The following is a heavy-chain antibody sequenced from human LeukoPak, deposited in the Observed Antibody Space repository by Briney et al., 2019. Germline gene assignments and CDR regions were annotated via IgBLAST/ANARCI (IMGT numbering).Heavy chain of an antibody. J-gene: IGHJ5*02. V-gene: IGHV1-8*03. Sequence: GASVKVSCKASGYTFTSYDINWVRQATGQGLEWMGWMNPNSGNTGYAQKFQGRVTITRNTSISTAYMELSSLRSEDTAVYYCARGLLPWDSSSWEEENWFDPWGQGTLVTVSS. CDR3: ARGLLPWDSSSWEEENWFDP. CDR2: MNPNSGNT. CDR1: GYTFTSYD. D-gene: IGHD6-13*01.